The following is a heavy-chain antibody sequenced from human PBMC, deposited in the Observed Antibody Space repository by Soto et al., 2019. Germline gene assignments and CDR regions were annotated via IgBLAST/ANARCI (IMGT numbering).Heavy chain of an antibody. D-gene: IGHD2-21*02. V-gene: IGHV3-23*01. CDR1: GFTFSSYA. CDR2: ISASGGST. Sequence: GGSLRLSCAASGFTFSSYAMSWVRQAPGKGLEWVSVISASGGSTYYADSVKGRFTISRDNSKNTLYLQMNSLRAEDTAVYYCANGAPRFIDYCGNDCYPPFNYWGQGTLVTVSS. J-gene: IGHJ4*02. CDR3: ANGAPRFIDYCGNDCYPPFNY.